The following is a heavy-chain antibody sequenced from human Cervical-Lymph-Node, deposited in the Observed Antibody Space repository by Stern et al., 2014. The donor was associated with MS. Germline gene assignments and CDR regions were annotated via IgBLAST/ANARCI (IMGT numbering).Heavy chain of an antibody. CDR3: ATYSGYDFDFDY. Sequence: VQLVQSGAEVKKPGESLKISCKGSGYSFTSYWIGWGRPTPGKDLEWRGIIYPGGSDTRYTPAFQATAPLSPDTSPRTAYLQWSSLKASDTAMYYCATYSGYDFDFDYWGQGTLVTVSS. CDR1: GYSFTSYW. J-gene: IGHJ4*02. D-gene: IGHD5-12*01. V-gene: IGHV5-51*01. CDR2: IYPGGSDT.